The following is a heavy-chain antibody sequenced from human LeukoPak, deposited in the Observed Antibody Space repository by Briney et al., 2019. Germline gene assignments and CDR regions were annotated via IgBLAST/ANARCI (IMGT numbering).Heavy chain of an antibody. J-gene: IGHJ4*02. Sequence: SLGSLRLSRAASGVTFKNYWMHWGRQAPGIEFVWVSSIRFDVGDTAYADSAKGRFTISRDNAKNSLYLQMNSLRAEDTAVYYCARDLEVRSGYYYFDYWGQGTLVTVSS. V-gene: IGHV3-74*01. CDR2: IRFDVGDT. CDR1: GVTFKNYW. D-gene: IGHD3-22*01. CDR3: ARDLEVRSGYYYFDY.